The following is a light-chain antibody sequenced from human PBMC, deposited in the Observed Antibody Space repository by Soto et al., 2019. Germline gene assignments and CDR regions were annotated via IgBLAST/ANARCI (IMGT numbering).Light chain of an antibody. CDR1: QSVSSSY. CDR2: GAS. Sequence: EIVLTQSPGTLSLSPGERATLSCRASQSVSSSYLAWYQQKPGQAPGLRIYGASSRATGIPDRFSGSGSGTDFTLTISRLEPEDFAVYYCQQYGSSPLITFGQGTRLEIK. CDR3: QQYGSSPLIT. V-gene: IGKV3-20*01. J-gene: IGKJ5*01.